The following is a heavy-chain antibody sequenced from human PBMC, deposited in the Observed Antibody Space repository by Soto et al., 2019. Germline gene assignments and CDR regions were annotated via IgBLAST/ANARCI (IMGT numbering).Heavy chain of an antibody. CDR3: ARSRITGTTGYGMDV. Sequence: PGGSLRLSCAASGFTFSSYGMHWFRQAPGKGLEWVAFISYDESNEYYADSVKGRFTISRDDSKNSLFLQMNSLRPEDTAVYYCARSRITGTTGYGMDVWGQGTTVTVSS. V-gene: IGHV3-30*03. J-gene: IGHJ6*02. CDR2: ISYDESNE. D-gene: IGHD1-7*01. CDR1: GFTFSSYG.